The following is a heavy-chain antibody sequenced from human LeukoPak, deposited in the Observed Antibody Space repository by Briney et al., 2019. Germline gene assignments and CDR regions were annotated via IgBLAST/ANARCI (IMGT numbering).Heavy chain of an antibody. D-gene: IGHD4-17*01. V-gene: IGHV1-8*03. Sequence: GASVKVSCKASGYTFTSYDINWVRQATGQGLEWMGWMNPNSGNTGYAQEFQGRVTITRNTSISTAYMELSSLRSEDTAVYYCAKGSTVTTWYYYYYMDVWGKGTTVTVSS. J-gene: IGHJ6*03. CDR2: MNPNSGNT. CDR3: AKGSTVTTWYYYYYMDV. CDR1: GYTFTSYD.